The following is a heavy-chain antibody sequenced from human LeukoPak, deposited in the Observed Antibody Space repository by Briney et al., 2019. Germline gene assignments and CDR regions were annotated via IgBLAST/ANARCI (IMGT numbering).Heavy chain of an antibody. CDR2: ISSSGSTI. Sequence: GSLRLSCAASGFTFSDYYMSWIRQAPGKGLEWVSYISSSGSTIYYADSVKGRFTISRDNAKNSLYLQTNSLRAEDTAVYYCARDLTLWELGGHNAFDIWGQGTMVTVSS. CDR1: GFTFSDYY. CDR3: ARDLTLWELGGHNAFDI. V-gene: IGHV3-11*01. D-gene: IGHD1-26*01. J-gene: IGHJ3*02.